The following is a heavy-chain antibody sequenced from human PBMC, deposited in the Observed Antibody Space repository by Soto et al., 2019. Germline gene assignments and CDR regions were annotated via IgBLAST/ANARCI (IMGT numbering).Heavy chain of an antibody. V-gene: IGHV1-69*12. CDR1: GGTFSSYA. Sequence: QVQLVQSGAEVKKPGSSVKVSCKASGGTFSSYAISWVRQAPGQGLEWLGGIIPIFGTATYAQKFQGRVMITADDSTSTPYMELSSLRSEDTAVYYCASSVATYYYYGMAVWRQGTTVTVAS. CDR2: IIPIFGTA. CDR3: ASSVATYYYYGMAV. D-gene: IGHD5-12*01. J-gene: IGHJ6*02.